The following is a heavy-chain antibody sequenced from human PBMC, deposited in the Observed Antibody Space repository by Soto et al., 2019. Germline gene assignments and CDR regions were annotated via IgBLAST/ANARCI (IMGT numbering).Heavy chain of an antibody. J-gene: IGHJ6*02. CDR3: AIILSSMDV. CDR2: ISYDGSNK. CDR1: GFTFSSYA. V-gene: IGHV3-30-3*01. Sequence: GGSLRLSCAASGFTFSSYAMHWVRQAPGKGLEWVAVISYDGSNKYYADSVKGRFTISRDNSKNTLYLQMNSLRAEDTAVYYCAIILSSMDVWGQGTTVTVSS.